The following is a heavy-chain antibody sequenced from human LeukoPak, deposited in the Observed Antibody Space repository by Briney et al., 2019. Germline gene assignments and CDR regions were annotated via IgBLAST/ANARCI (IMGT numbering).Heavy chain of an antibody. CDR1: GGSFSGYY. V-gene: IGHV4-34*01. CDR2: INHSGST. CDR3: ARDRAIAVARNWFDP. D-gene: IGHD6-19*01. Sequence: PSETLSLTCAVYGGSFSGYYWSWIRQPPGKGLEWIGEINHSGSTNYNPSLKSRVTISVDTSKNQFSLKLSSVTAADTAVYYCARDRAIAVARNWFDPWGQGTLVTVSS. J-gene: IGHJ5*02.